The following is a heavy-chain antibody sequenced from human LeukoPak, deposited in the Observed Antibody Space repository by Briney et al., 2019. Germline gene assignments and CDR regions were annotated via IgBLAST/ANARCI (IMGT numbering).Heavy chain of an antibody. CDR2: IHRSGNS. Sequence: ASETLSLTCTVSNGSITSDFWTWLRQPAGKGLEWIGRIHRSGNSIYNPSLNGRVTMSVDTSKREFSLKLTSVTAADTAVYYCARTGSIVFGGIHYFMDVWGKGTTVTVSS. V-gene: IGHV4-4*07. J-gene: IGHJ6*03. D-gene: IGHD3-3*01. CDR1: NGSITSDF. CDR3: ARTGSIVFGGIHYFMDV.